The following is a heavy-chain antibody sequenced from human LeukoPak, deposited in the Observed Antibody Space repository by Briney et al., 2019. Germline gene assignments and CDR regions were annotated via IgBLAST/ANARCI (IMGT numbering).Heavy chain of an antibody. J-gene: IGHJ4*02. CDR1: GYSFTSYW. V-gene: IGHV5-51*01. CDR2: IYPGDSDT. D-gene: IGHD1-1*01. CDR3: ARRLKISQGGTTDY. Sequence: GESLKISCKSSGYSFTSYWIGWVRQMPGKGLEWMGIIYPGDSDTIYSPSFQGQVTISADRSITTAYPQWSSLKASDTAIYYCARRLKISQGGTTDYWGQGTLITVSS.